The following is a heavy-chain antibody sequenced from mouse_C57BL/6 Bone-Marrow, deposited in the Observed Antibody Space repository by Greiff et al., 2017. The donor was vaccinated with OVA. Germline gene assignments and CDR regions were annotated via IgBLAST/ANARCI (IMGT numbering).Heavy chain of an antibody. CDR1: GYTFTDYE. V-gene: IGHV1-15*01. Sequence: VQLQQSGAELVRPGASVTLSCKASGYTFTDYEMHWVTQTPVHGLEWIGAIEPETGGTAYIQNFKGKTILTAAKSSSTAYMKLRSLTSADSAVYYSTREWLLPFAYWGRGTLVTVSA. CDR3: TREWLLPFAY. D-gene: IGHD2-3*01. J-gene: IGHJ3*01. CDR2: IEPETGGT.